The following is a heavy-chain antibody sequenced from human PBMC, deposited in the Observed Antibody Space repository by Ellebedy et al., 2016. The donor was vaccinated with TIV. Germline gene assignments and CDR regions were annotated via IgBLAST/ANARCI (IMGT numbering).Heavy chain of an antibody. CDR1: GFTLSAYW. D-gene: IGHD4-23*01. V-gene: IGHV3-7*03. CDR2: INGDESQK. Sequence: GESLKISCAASGFTLSAYWMGWVRQAPGKALEWVAYINGDESQKYFGDSMKSRVTISRDNAKNSLYLQMNSLRDEDTAIYYCARDTGRWHYDYWGQGTLVTVSS. J-gene: IGHJ4*02. CDR3: ARDTGRWHYDY.